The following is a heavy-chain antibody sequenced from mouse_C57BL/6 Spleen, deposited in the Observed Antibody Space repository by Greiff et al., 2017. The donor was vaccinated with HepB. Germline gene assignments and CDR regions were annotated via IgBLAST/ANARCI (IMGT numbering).Heavy chain of an antibody. CDR2: IDPSDSYT. Sequence: VQLQQSGAELVMPGASVKLSCKASGYTFTSYWMHWVKQRPGQGLEWIGEIDPSDSYTNYNQKFKGKSTLTVDKSSSTAYMQLSSLTSEDSAVYYCARGGSYSGGFAYWGQRTLVTVSA. J-gene: IGHJ3*01. CDR3: ARGGSYSGGFAY. V-gene: IGHV1-69*01. D-gene: IGHD3-1*01. CDR1: GYTFTSYW.